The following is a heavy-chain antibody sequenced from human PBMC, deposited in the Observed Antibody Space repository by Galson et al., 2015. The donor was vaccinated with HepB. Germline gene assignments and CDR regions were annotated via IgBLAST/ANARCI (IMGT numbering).Heavy chain of an antibody. CDR3: ARGRWVRGGYYLDY. CDR2: IKQDGSEK. D-gene: IGHD2-15*01. V-gene: IGHV3-7*01. Sequence: SLRLSCAGSEFTFSNYWMTWVRQAPGKGLEWVANIKQDGSEKYYVDSVKGRFTISRDNAKSSLYLQMNSLRVEDTAVYYCARGRWVRGGYYLDYWGQGTLVTVSS. J-gene: IGHJ4*02. CDR1: EFTFSNYW.